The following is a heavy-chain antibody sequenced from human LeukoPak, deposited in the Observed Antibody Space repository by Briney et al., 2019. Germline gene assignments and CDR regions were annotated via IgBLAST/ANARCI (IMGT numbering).Heavy chain of an antibody. CDR1: GGSISSSNW. CDR2: IYHSGST. D-gene: IGHD6-19*01. CDR3: ARLSMAVAGLFDY. V-gene: IGHV4-4*02. J-gene: IGHJ4*02. Sequence: SETLSLTCAVSGGSISSSNWWSWVRQPPGKGLEWIGEIYHSGSTNYNPSLKSRVTISVDKSKNQFSLKLSSVTAADTAVYYCARLSMAVAGLFDYWGQGTLVTVSS.